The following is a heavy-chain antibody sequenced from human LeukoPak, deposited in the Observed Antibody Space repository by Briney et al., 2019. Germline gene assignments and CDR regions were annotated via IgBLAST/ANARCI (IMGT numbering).Heavy chain of an antibody. J-gene: IGHJ4*02. V-gene: IGHV4-38-2*02. CDR1: GYSITSGYY. CDR3: ARGHYGEEVIDY. D-gene: IGHD4-17*01. Sequence: SETLSLTCTVSGYSITSGYYWGWIRQPPGKGLEWIGTIYHSGSTYYNPSLKSRVTISVDTSKNQFSLKLSSVTAADTAVYYCARGHYGEEVIDYWGQGTLVTVSS. CDR2: IYHSGST.